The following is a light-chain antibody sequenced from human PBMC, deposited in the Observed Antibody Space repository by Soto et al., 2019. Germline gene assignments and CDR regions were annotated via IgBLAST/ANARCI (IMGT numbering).Light chain of an antibody. CDR2: DVT. J-gene: IGLJ3*02. CDR3: CSYAGNSLWV. V-gene: IGLV2-11*01. CDR1: SSDVGGSKF. Sequence: QSALTQPRSVFGSPGQSVTISCNGSSSDVGGSKFVSWYQQHPVKAPKLVIYDVTKRPSGVPDRFSGSKSGNTASLTISGLQADDEADYYCCSYAGNSLWVFGGGTKLTVL.